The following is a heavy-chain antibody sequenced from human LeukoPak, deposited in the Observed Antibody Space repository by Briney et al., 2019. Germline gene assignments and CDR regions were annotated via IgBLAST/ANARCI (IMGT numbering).Heavy chain of an antibody. J-gene: IGHJ4*02. D-gene: IGHD6-19*01. CDR3: ARAISSGWSFDY. CDR1: GFTFDDYA. V-gene: IGHV3-9*01. Sequence: GRSLRLSCAASGFTFDDYAMHWVRQAPGKGLEWVSGISWNSGSIGYADSVKGRFTISRDNAKNTLYLQMNSLRAEDTAVYYCARAISSGWSFDYWGQGTLVTVSS. CDR2: ISWNSGSI.